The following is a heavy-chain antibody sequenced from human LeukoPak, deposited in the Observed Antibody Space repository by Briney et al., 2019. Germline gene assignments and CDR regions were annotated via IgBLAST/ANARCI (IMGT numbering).Heavy chain of an antibody. CDR1: GFTFSSYA. J-gene: IGHJ4*02. CDR3: VMGYYFDY. V-gene: IGHV3-64*01. CDR2: ISSNGGST. D-gene: IGHD3-10*01. Sequence: GGSLRLSCAASGFTFSSYAMHWVRQAPGKGLEYVSAISSNGGSTYYANSVKGRFTVSRDNAKNSLYLQMNSLRAEDTAVYYCVMGYYFDYWGQGTLVTVSS.